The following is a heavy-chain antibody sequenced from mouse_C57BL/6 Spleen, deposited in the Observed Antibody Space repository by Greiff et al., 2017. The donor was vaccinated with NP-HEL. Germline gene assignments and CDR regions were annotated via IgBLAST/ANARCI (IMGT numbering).Heavy chain of an antibody. CDR2: ISDGGSYT. CDR3: ARGYYYVDY. J-gene: IGHJ2*01. V-gene: IGHV5-4*01. Sequence: VQLKESGGGLVKPGGSLKLSCAASGFTFSSYAMSWVRQTPEKRLEWVATISDGGSYTYYPDNVKGRFTISRDNAKNNLYLQMSHLKSEDAAMYYCARGYYYVDYWGQGTTLTVSS. CDR1: GFTFSSYA. D-gene: IGHD1-1*01.